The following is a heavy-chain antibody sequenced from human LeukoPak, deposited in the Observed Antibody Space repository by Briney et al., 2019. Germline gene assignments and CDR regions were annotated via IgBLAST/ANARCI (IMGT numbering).Heavy chain of an antibody. CDR2: ISYDGSNK. Sequence: GGSLRLSCAASGFTFSSYAMHWVSQAPGKGLEWVAVISYDGSNKYYADSVKGRFTISRDNSKNTLYLQMNSLRAEDTAVYYCARDKPHDYWGQGTLVTVSS. CDR1: GFTFSSYA. J-gene: IGHJ4*02. V-gene: IGHV3-30-3*01. CDR3: ARDKPHDY.